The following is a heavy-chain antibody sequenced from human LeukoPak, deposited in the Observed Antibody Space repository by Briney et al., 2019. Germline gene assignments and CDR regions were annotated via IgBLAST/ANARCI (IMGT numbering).Heavy chain of an antibody. D-gene: IGHD6-19*01. Sequence: GGSLRLSCAASGFTFSSYWMSWVRQAPGKGLEWVANIKQDGSEKYYVDSVKGRFTISRDKAKNSLYLQMNSLRAEDTAVYYCARGPVAGTWDYWGQGTLVTVSS. V-gene: IGHV3-7*01. CDR3: ARGPVAGTWDY. CDR2: IKQDGSEK. CDR1: GFTFSSYW. J-gene: IGHJ4*02.